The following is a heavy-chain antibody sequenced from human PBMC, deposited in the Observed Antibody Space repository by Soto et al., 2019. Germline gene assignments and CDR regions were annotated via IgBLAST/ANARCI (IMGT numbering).Heavy chain of an antibody. CDR2: ISGGGTST. D-gene: IGHD4-4*01. CDR3: AKAILQNFHYYRLAV. CDR1: GFAFSSYA. J-gene: IGHJ6*02. Sequence: PGGSLRLSCAASGFAFSSYAMSWVRQAPGKGLEWVSVISGGGTSTHFADSVKGRFTISRDNSKGTLFLQMNSLRAEDTAVYYCAKAILQNFHYYRLAVWGQGTTVTVSS. V-gene: IGHV3-23*01.